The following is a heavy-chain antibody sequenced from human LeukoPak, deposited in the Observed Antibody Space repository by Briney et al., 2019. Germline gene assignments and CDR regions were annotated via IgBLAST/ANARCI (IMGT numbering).Heavy chain of an antibody. CDR1: GFTFSGYS. J-gene: IGHJ4*02. V-gene: IGHV3-48*02. CDR2: IFTSGTTV. D-gene: IGHD3-10*01. Sequence: AGGSLRLSCAGSGFTFSGYSMNWVRQAPGKGLEWVSYIFTSGTTVSYADSVKGRFTISRDNAKNSLYLQMNSLRDEDTAVYYCARILGFTLDYWGQGTVVTVSS. CDR3: ARILGFTLDY.